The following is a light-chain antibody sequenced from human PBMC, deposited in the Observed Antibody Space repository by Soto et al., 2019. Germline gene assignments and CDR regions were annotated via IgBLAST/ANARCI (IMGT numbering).Light chain of an antibody. CDR3: LQYNSWPPGT. J-gene: IGKJ2*01. CDR1: QSISRS. V-gene: IGKV3-15*01. CDR2: DAS. Sequence: EIVLTQSPAILSVSPGERATLSCRASQSISRSLAWYQQKPGQAPRLLISDASTRATGIPARFSGSGSGTEFTLTISSLQSEDFALYYCLQYNSWPPGTFSQGTKVEIK.